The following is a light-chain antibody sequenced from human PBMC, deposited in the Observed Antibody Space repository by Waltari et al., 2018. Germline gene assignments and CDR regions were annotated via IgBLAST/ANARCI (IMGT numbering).Light chain of an antibody. J-gene: IGKJ1*01. V-gene: IGKV4-1*01. CDR3: QQYFSSPWT. CDR2: WSS. Sequence: EIVMTQSPESLAVSLGERATINCKSSQSVLKSSTNKNYLAWYQHRPGQPPKLLFYWSSTRESGVPDRFSTSGSGTDFTLTISSLQAEDVAVYYCQQYFSSPWTFGQGTKVEIK. CDR1: QSVLKSSTNKNY.